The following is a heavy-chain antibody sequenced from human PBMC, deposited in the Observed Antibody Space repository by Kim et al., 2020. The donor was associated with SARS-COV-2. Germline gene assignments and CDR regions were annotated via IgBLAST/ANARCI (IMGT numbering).Heavy chain of an antibody. V-gene: IGHV3-48*01. CDR3: AKEDWVAYD. Sequence: GGSLRLSCAASGFAFNLYSMNWVRQTPGKRLEWLSYIDRTSGTIKYADSVKGRFTIFRDNARNSLYLQMDSLRAEDTAMYYCAKEDWVAYDWCWGTLVT. CDR2: IDRTSGTI. CDR1: GFAFNLYS. J-gene: IGHJ4*02. D-gene: IGHD3-9*01.